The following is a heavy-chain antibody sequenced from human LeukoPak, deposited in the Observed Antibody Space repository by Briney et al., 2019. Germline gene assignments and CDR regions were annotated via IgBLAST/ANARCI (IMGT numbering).Heavy chain of an antibody. Sequence: PSETLSLTCTVSGGSISSSRYYWGWICQPPGKGLEWIGSIYYSGSTYYNPSLKSRVTISVDTSNNQFSLKLSSVTAADTAVYYCARMAVYGYYFDYWGQGTLVTVSS. CDR2: IYYSGST. CDR1: GGSISSSRYY. CDR3: ARMAVYGYYFDY. V-gene: IGHV4-39*01. J-gene: IGHJ4*02. D-gene: IGHD2/OR15-2a*01.